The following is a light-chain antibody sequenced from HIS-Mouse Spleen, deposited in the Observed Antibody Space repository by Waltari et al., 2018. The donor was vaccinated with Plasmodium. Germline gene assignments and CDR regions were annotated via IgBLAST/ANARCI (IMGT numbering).Light chain of an antibody. CDR1: IRDLGGDNA. CDR3: RSYAGSNNLV. V-gene: IGLV2-8*01. Sequence: SALTQHPSPSASRGQSVTLSCTGTIRDLGGDNADSWYQQHPGKATNLMIYEVSKRPSGVPDRFSGSKSGNTASLTVSGLQAEDEADYYCRSYAGSNNLVFGGGTKLTVL. J-gene: IGLJ2*01. CDR2: EVS.